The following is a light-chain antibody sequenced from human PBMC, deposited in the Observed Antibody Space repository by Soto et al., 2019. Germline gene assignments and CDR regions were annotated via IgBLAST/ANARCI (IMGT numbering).Light chain of an antibody. V-gene: IGKV3-11*01. Sequence: EIVLTQSPATLSLSPGERATLSCRASQSVSSYLAWYQQKPGQAPRLLIYDASNRATGIPARFSGSGSGTYYTLTISSLEPEDFAVYYCQQRSNWPPYTFCQGTKLEIK. CDR3: QQRSNWPPYT. CDR1: QSVSSY. J-gene: IGKJ2*01. CDR2: DAS.